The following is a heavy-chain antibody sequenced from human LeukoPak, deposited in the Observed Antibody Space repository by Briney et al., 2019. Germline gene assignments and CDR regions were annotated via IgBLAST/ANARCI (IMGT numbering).Heavy chain of an antibody. CDR3: ARDRYPDAFDI. CDR2: ISSSSGYI. CDR1: GFTFSSYS. Sequence: GGSLRLSCAASGFTFSSYSMNWVRQAPGKGLEWVSSISSSSGYIYYADSVKGRFTISRDNAKNSLYLQMNSLRAEDTAVYYCARDRYPDAFDIWGQRTIVTVSS. V-gene: IGHV3-21*01. D-gene: IGHD2-2*02. J-gene: IGHJ3*02.